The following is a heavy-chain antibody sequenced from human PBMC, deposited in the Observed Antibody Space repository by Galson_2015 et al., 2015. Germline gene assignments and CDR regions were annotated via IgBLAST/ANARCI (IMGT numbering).Heavy chain of an antibody. J-gene: IGHJ4*02. CDR1: GFTFGTYW. CDR3: ARVPLMTAAGVVDF. V-gene: IGHV3-7*01. Sequence: SLRLSCAASGFTFGTYWMNWVRQAPGQGLEWVANIRQDAGEEYYVDSVKGRFTISRDNAENSLYLQMNGLRVDDTAVYYCARVPLMTAAGVVDFWGQGTLVTVSS. CDR2: IRQDAGEE. D-gene: IGHD6-13*01.